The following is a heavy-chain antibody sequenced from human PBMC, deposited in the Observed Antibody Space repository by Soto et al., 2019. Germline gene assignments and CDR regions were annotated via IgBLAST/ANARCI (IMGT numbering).Heavy chain of an antibody. J-gene: IGHJ4*02. V-gene: IGHV3-9*01. CDR3: AKDIGSSGYYPYYFDY. CDR2: ISWNSGSI. CDR1: GFTFDDYA. Sequence: EVQLVESGGGLVQPGRSLRLYCAASGFTFDDYAMHWVRQAPGKGLEWVSGISWNSGSIGYADSVKGRFTISRDNAKNSLYLQMNSLRAEDTALYYCAKDIGSSGYYPYYFDYWGQGTLVTVSS. D-gene: IGHD3-22*01.